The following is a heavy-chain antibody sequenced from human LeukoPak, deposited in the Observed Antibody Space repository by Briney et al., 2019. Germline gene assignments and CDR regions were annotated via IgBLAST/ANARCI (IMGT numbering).Heavy chain of an antibody. V-gene: IGHV4-61*01. CDR1: GGSVSSGSYY. J-gene: IGHJ4*02. D-gene: IGHD2-21*01. CDR3: AREYCGGDFYSDTLYYFDY. Sequence: PSETLSLTCTASGGSVSSGSYYWSWIRQPPGKGLEWIGYIYYSGSTNYNPSLQSRVTISVDTSKNQFSLKLSSVTAADTAVYYCAREYCGGDFYSDTLYYFDYWGQGTLVTDSS. CDR2: IYYSGST.